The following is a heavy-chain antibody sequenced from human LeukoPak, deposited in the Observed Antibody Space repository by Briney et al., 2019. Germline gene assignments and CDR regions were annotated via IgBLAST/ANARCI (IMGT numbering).Heavy chain of an antibody. CDR3: AKELYNYGDYGAEGLDV. Sequence: PGRSLRLSCAASGFTFSSYAMHWVRQAPGKGLEWVAVISYDGSNKYYADFVKGRFTISRDNSKITVYLQMNSLKAEDTAVYYCAKELYNYGDYGAEGLDVGGQGTTVTVS. V-gene: IGHV3-30-3*01. J-gene: IGHJ6*02. CDR2: ISYDGSNK. D-gene: IGHD4-17*01. CDR1: GFTFSSYA.